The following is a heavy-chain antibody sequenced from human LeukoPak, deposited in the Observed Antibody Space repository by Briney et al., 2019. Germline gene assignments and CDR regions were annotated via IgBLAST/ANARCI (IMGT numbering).Heavy chain of an antibody. CDR1: GFTFSSYA. CDR3: AKDLGISGWHLDY. V-gene: IGHV3-23*01. Sequence: GSLRLSCAASGFTFSSYAMSWVRQAPGKGLEWVSAISGSGGSTYYADSVKGRFTISRDNSKNALYLQMHSLRAEDTALYYCAKDLGISGWHLDYWGQGTMVTVSS. CDR2: ISGSGGST. J-gene: IGHJ4*02. D-gene: IGHD6-19*01.